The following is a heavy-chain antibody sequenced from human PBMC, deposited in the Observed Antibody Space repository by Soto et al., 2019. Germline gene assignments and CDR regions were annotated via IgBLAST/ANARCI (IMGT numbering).Heavy chain of an antibody. CDR1: GGTFSSYA. CDR2: IIPIFGTA. CDR3: ARDKGIDYYYYGMDV. V-gene: IGHV1-69*01. J-gene: IGHJ6*02. Sequence: QVQLVQSGAEVKKPGSSVKASCKASGGTFSSYAISWVRQAPGQGLEWMGGIIPIFGTANYAQKFKGRVTITADESTSTGYMELRSLRSEDTAVYYCARDKGIDYYYYGMDVWGQGATVTVSS.